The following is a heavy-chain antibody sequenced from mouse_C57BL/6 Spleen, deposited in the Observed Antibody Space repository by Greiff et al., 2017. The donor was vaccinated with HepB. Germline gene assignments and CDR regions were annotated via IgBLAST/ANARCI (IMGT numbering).Heavy chain of an antibody. D-gene: IGHD2-5*01. CDR2: INPNYGTT. CDR1: CYSFTDYN. V-gene: IGHV1-39*01. CDR3: ARGDYSNSDWYFDV. Sequence: EVQLQQSGPELVKPGASVKISCKASCYSFTDYNMNWVKQSNGKSLEWIGVINPNYGTTSYNQKFKGKATLTVDQSSSTAYMQLNSLTSEDSAVYYCARGDYSNSDWYFDVWGTGTTVTVSS. J-gene: IGHJ1*03.